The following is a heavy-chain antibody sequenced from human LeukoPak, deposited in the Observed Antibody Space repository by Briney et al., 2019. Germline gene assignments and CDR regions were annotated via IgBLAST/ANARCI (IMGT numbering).Heavy chain of an antibody. J-gene: IGHJ4*02. CDR3: ATTYFYDNSGSYYCDY. Sequence: GGSLRLSCAASGFSFSTYAMNWVRQAPGKGLEWVSGISGSGYSTYYADSVKGRFTISRDNSKDTLYLQLNSLRAEDTAVYYCATTYFYDNSGSYYCDYWGQGTLVTVSS. V-gene: IGHV3-23*01. CDR2: ISGSGYST. D-gene: IGHD3-22*01. CDR1: GFSFSTYA.